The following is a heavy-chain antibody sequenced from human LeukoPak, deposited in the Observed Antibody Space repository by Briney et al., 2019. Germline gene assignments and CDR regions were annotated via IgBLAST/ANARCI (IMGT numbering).Heavy chain of an antibody. CDR3: ARGRRDGYNFGYYGMDV. V-gene: IGHV3-66*01. D-gene: IGHD5-24*01. J-gene: IGHJ6*02. CDR1: GFTFSSYA. Sequence: GGSLRLSCAASGFTFSSYAMSWVRQAPGKGLEWVSVIYSGGSTYYADSVKGRFTISRDNSKNTLYLQMNSLRAEDTAVYYCARGRRDGYNFGYYGMDVWGQGTTVTVSS. CDR2: IYSGGST.